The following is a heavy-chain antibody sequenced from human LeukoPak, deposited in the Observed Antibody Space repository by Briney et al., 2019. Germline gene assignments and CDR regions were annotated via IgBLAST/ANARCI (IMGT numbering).Heavy chain of an antibody. CDR3: AKGPSSGYYSWHNWFDP. J-gene: IGHJ5*02. CDR2: ISGSGGST. V-gene: IGHV3-23*01. D-gene: IGHD3-3*01. CDR1: GFTFSSYA. Sequence: GGSLRLSCAASGFTFSSYAMSRVRQAPGKGLEWVSAISGSGGSTYYADSVKGRFTSSRDNSKNTLYLQMNSLRAENTAVKYWAKGPSSGYYSWHNWFDPWGQGTLVTVSS.